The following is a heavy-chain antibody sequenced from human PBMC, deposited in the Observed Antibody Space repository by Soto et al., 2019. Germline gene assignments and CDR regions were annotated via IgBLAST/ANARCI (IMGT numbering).Heavy chain of an antibody. CDR1: GFTFSSYL. CDR2: INSDGSST. CDR3: ASLMAYSSSWFDY. V-gene: IGHV3-74*01. Sequence: GGSLRLSCAASGFTFSSYLMHWVRQAPGKGLVWVSRINSDGSSTSYADSVKGRFTISRDNAKNTLYLQMNSLRAEDTAVYYCASLMAYSSSWFDYWGQGTLVTVSS. J-gene: IGHJ4*02. D-gene: IGHD6-13*01.